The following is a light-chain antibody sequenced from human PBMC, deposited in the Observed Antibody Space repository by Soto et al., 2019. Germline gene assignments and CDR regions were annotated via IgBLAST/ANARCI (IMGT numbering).Light chain of an antibody. J-gene: IGLJ2*01. CDR3: ATWDDSLNGGI. CDR2: GNN. CDR1: SSNIGSNT. Sequence: QSVLTQPPSASGTPGQRVTISCSGRSSNIGSNTVNWYQQLPGTAPKLLIYGNNQRPSGVPDRFSGSKSGTSASLAISGLQSEDEADYYCATWDDSLNGGIFGGGTQLTVL. V-gene: IGLV1-44*01.